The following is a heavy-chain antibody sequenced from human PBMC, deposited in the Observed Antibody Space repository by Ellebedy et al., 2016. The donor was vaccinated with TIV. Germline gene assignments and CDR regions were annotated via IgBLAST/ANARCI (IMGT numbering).Heavy chain of an antibody. J-gene: IGHJ3*01. Sequence: GESLKISCAVSGITVSNNYMGWVRQAPGKGLEWVSTIYSGGSTEYADCVKGRFTISKDNSENTVHLQMDSLRVEDTAVYYCATVGLVNDAFDFWGQGTMVTVSA. CDR2: IYSGGST. V-gene: IGHV3-66*01. CDR3: ATVGLVNDAFDF. CDR1: GITVSNNY. D-gene: IGHD6-19*01.